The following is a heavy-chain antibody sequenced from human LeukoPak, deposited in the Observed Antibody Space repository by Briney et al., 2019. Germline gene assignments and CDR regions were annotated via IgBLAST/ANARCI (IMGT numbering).Heavy chain of an antibody. V-gene: IGHV4-39*07. J-gene: IGHJ3*02. CDR2: IYYTGST. Sequence: PSETLSLTCTVSGGSIISTDDYWGWIRQPPGKGPEWIGSIYYTGSTYHNPSLKSRVTISEDPSKNQFSLKLRSVTAADTAVYYCAREDGTAMDNAFGIWSQGTMVTVSS. D-gene: IGHD5-18*01. CDR3: AREDGTAMDNAFGI. CDR1: GGSIISTDDY.